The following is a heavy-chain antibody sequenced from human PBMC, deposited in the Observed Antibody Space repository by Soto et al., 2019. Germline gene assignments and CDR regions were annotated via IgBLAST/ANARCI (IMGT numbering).Heavy chain of an antibody. Sequence: EVQLVESGGALVQPGGSLRLSCAVSGFTFTSYSMSWVRQAPGEGLEWVANIRQDGHEKYYVDSVRGRFTISRDNAQNSLYLQMDSLRAEDTAMYYCARDLPGYCSTTTCYYYFDFWGQGTLVTVSS. CDR2: IRQDGHEK. D-gene: IGHD2-2*01. J-gene: IGHJ4*02. V-gene: IGHV3-7*03. CDR1: GFTFTSYS. CDR3: ARDLPGYCSTTTCYYYFDF.